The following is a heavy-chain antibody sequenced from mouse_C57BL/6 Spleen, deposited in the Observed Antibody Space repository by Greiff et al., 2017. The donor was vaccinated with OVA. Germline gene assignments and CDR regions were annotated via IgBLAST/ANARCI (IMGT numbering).Heavy chain of an antibody. CDR1: GFTFTDYY. Sequence: EVKLMESGGGLVQPGGSLSLSCAASGFTFTDYYMSWVRQPPGQALEWLGFIRNKANGYTSEYSASVKGRFTISRYNSQSILYLQMNALGAEDSATYYCARYITGTGFAYWGQGTLVTVSA. CDR2: IRNKANGYTS. V-gene: IGHV7-3*01. J-gene: IGHJ3*01. D-gene: IGHD4-1*01. CDR3: ARYITGTGFAY.